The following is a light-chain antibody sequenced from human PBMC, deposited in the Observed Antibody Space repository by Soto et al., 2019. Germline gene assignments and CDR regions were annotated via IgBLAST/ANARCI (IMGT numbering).Light chain of an antibody. CDR2: GAS. J-gene: IGKJ4*01. V-gene: IGKV3-20*01. Sequence: EIVLTQSPGTLSLSRGERATLSCRASQSVSSSYVAWYQQKPGQAPRLLIYGASSRATGIPDRFSGSGSGTDFTLTISRLEPEDSAVYYCQQYGSSPALTFGGGTKVEIK. CDR3: QQYGSSPALT. CDR1: QSVSSSY.